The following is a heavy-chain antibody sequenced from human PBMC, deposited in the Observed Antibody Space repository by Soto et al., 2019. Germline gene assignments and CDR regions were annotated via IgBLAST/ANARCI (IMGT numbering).Heavy chain of an antibody. J-gene: IGHJ4*02. CDR2: IFYSGTT. CDR3: ARRARGQQLAYFDY. V-gene: IGHV4-61*05. Sequence: SETLSLTCTVSGASIVSSAYYWGWIRQPPGKGLEWIGYIFYSGTTNYNPSLKSRVTISVDTSKNQFSLKLSSVTAADTAVYYCARRARGQQLAYFDYWGQGTLVTVSS. D-gene: IGHD6-13*01. CDR1: GASIVSSAYY.